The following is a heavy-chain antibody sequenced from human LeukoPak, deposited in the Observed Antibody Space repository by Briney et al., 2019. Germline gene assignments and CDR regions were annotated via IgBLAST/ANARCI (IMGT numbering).Heavy chain of an antibody. D-gene: IGHD3-22*01. CDR2: INHSGST. CDR3: ARYIPPYYYDSSGYYHAFDI. V-gene: IGHV4-34*01. J-gene: IGHJ3*02. Sequence: PSETLSLTCAVYGGSFSGYYWSWIRQPPGKGLEWIGEINHSGSTNYNPSLKSRVTISVDTSKNQFSLKLSSVTAADTAVYYCARYIPPYYYDSSGYYHAFDIWGQGTMVTVSS. CDR1: GGSFSGYY.